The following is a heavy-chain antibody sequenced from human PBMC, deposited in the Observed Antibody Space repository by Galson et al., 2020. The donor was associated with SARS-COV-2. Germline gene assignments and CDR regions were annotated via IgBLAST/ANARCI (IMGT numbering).Heavy chain of an antibody. D-gene: IGHD2-2*01. CDR2: ISYDGGNK. V-gene: IGHV3-30*04. Sequence: GGSLRLSCVASGFTFSSYAMHWVRQAPGKGLEWVAVISYDGGNKYYADSVKGRFTISRDNSKNTLNLQMNSLRVEDTAVYYCARSAVPADAYYYYGMDVWGQGTTVIVSS. CDR1: GFTFSSYA. J-gene: IGHJ6*02. CDR3: ARSAVPADAYYYYGMDV.